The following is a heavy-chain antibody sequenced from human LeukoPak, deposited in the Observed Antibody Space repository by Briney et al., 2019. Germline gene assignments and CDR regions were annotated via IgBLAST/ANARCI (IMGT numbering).Heavy chain of an antibody. V-gene: IGHV1-18*01. D-gene: IGHD3-10*01. Sequence: ASVKVSCKASGYTFTSYGISWVRQAPGQGLEWMGWISAYNGNTNYAQKLQGRVTMTTDTSTSTAYMGLRSLRSDDTAVYYCAREPLGYYYGSGRLDYWGQGTLVTVSS. CDR2: ISAYNGNT. CDR3: AREPLGYYYGSGRLDY. J-gene: IGHJ4*02. CDR1: GYTFTSYG.